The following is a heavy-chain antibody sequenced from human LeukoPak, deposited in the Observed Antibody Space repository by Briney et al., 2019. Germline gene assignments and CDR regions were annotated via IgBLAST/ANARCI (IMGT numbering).Heavy chain of an antibody. CDR3: ARTPPKGDIDY. CDR1: GYTFTSYD. Sequence: LEASVNVSCKASGYTFTSYDINWVRQATGQGLEWLGWMSASSGNTGYAQKFQGRVSMTRATSITTAYLELSSLTFEDTAVYYCARTPPKGDIDYWGQGTLVTVSS. CDR2: MSASSGNT. J-gene: IGHJ4*02. V-gene: IGHV1-8*01. D-gene: IGHD2-21*02.